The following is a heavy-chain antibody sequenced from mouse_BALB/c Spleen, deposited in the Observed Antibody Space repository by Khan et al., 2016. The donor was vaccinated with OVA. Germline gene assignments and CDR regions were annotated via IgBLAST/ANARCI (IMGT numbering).Heavy chain of an antibody. CDR1: GYTFTNFG. Sequence: QIQLVQSGPELTKPGETVKISCKASGYTFTNFGMNWVKQAPGKGLEWIGWINTYTGEPTYADDFKGRFAFSLETSASTAYLLINNLKNEDTATYCCGRPPYFSYTMAYWGQGTSVTVSS. D-gene: IGHD2-10*01. J-gene: IGHJ4*01. CDR2: INTYTGEP. CDR3: GRPPYFSYTMAY. V-gene: IGHV9-3-1*01.